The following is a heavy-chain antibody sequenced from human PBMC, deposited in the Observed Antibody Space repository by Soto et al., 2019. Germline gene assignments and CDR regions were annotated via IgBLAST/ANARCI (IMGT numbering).Heavy chain of an antibody. D-gene: IGHD1-1*01. J-gene: IGHJ4*02. CDR3: TTDEEDHGHDGDFDY. CDR1: GLPFTKAW. Sequence: EVQLVESGGGLVKPGGSLRLSCAASGLPFTKAWMSWVRQAPGKGLEWVGRVENEGTTHYAAPVKDRFTISRDDSQNMVYLQMDSLKTEDTAIYYCTTDEEDHGHDGDFDYWGQGTLVTVSS. CDR2: VENEGTT. V-gene: IGHV3-15*04.